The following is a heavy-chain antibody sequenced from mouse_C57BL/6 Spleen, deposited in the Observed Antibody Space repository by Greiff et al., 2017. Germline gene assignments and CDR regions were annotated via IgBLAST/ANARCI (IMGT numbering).Heavy chain of an antibody. CDR1: EYEFPSHD. V-gene: IGHV5-2*01. Sequence: EVKLMESGGGLVQPGESLKLSCESNEYEFPSHDMSWVRKTPEKRLELVAAINSDGGSTYYPDTMERRFIISRDNTKKTLYLQMSSLRSENTALYYGEKHARTGEGGPWYFDVWGTGTTVTVAS. CDR3: EKHARTGEGGPWYFDV. CDR2: INSDGGST. J-gene: IGHJ1*03.